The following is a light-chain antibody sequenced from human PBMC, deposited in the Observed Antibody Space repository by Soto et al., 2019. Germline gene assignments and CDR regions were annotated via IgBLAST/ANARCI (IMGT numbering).Light chain of an antibody. CDR3: QSYDSSLSGPYVV. CDR2: GNS. J-gene: IGLJ2*01. CDR1: SSNIGACYD. V-gene: IGLV1-40*01. Sequence: QSVLTQPPSVSGAPGQRVTISCTGSSSNIGACYDVHWYQQLPGTAPKLLIYGNSNRPSGVPDRFSGSKSGTSASLAITGLQAEDEADYYCQSYDSSLSGPYVVFGGGTKLTVL.